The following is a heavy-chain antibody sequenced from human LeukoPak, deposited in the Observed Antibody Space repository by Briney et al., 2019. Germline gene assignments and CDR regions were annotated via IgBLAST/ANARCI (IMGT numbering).Heavy chain of an antibody. V-gene: IGHV3-48*03. CDR3: ARETSRWYSSSSEFDY. CDR2: ISRSGSTI. D-gene: IGHD6-6*01. CDR1: GFTFNNYE. Sequence: GGSLRLSCAASGFTFNNYEMNWVRQAPGKGLEWVSYISRSGSTIYYADSVKGRFTISRDNAKNSIYLQMNSLRAEDTAVYYCARETSRWYSSSSEFDYWGQGTLVTVSS. J-gene: IGHJ4*02.